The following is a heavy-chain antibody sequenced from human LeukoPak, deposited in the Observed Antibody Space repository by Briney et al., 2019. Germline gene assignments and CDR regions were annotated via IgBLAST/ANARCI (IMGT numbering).Heavy chain of an antibody. CDR1: GFTVSSNY. V-gene: IGHV3-69-1*01. CDR3: ARKMTAGTLGYDAFDI. CDR2: ISSSSYI. D-gene: IGHD2-21*02. J-gene: IGHJ3*02. Sequence: GGSLRLSCAASGFTVSSNYMSWVRQAPGKGLEWVSSISSSSYIYYADSVKGRFTISRDNAKNSLYLQMNSLRAEDTAVYYCARKMTAGTLGYDAFDIWGQGTMVTVSS.